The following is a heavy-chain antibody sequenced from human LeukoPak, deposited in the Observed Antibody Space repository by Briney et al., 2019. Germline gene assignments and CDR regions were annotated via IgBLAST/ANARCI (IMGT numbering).Heavy chain of an antibody. CDR2: ISPDGSTT. V-gene: IGHV3-74*01. CDR3: ARVSSSMSTPGGDC. D-gene: IGHD2-8*02. J-gene: IGHJ4*02. Sequence: GGSLRLSCAASGFTSVPSWMHWAPQPPGRGRFGFSLISPDGSTTSYADSVKGRFTISRDNAKGTLYLQMNSLRAEDTSVYYCARVSSSMSTPGGDCWGQGTLVTVSS. CDR1: GFTSVPSW.